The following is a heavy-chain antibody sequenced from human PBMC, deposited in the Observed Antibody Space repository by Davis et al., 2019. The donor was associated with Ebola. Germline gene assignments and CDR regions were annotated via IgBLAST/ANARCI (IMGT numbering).Heavy chain of an antibody. V-gene: IGHV4-39*01. CDR2: IYYSRST. CDR3: ARTYYDILTGYSPPDY. D-gene: IGHD3-9*01. J-gene: IGHJ4*02. Sequence: SETLSLTCTVSGGSIISSSYYWGWIRQPPGTGLEWIGSIYYSRSTYYNPSLKSRVTISVDTSKNQFSLKLSSVTAADTAVYYCARTYYDILTGYSPPDYWGQGTLVTVSS. CDR1: GGSIISSSYY.